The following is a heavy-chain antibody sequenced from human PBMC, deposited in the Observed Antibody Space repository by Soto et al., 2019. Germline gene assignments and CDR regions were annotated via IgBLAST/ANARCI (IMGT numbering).Heavy chain of an antibody. CDR3: ARGGYDPLTGLDY. CDR2: ISGSSSYI. V-gene: IGHV3-21*01. D-gene: IGHD3-9*01. J-gene: IGHJ4*02. CDR1: GFTFSNYN. Sequence: EVQVVESGGGLVKPGGSLRLSCAASGFTFSNYNINWVRQAPGKGLEWVSSISGSSSYIYYADSVKGRFTISRDNVKNSVYLQMNSLRAEYTAVYYCARGGYDPLTGLDYWGQGTLVTVSS.